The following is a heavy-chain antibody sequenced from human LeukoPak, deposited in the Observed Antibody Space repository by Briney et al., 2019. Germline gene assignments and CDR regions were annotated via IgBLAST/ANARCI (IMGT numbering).Heavy chain of an antibody. J-gene: IGHJ6*02. CDR3: AKGHGGTYDCSGGSCYDTAFYYGMDV. D-gene: IGHD2-15*01. CDR2: ISYDGSNK. V-gene: IGHV3-30*18. CDR1: GFTFSSYG. Sequence: PGGSLRLSCAASGFTFSSYGMHWVRQAPGKGLEWVAVISYDGSNKYYADSVKGRFTISRDNSKNTLYLQMNGLRAEDTAVYYCAKGHGGTYDCSGGSCYDTAFYYGMDVWGQGTTVTVSS.